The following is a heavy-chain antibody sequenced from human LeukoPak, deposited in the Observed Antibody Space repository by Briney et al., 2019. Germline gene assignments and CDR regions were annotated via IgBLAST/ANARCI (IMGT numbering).Heavy chain of an antibody. V-gene: IGHV1-18*01. J-gene: IGHJ4*02. CDR2: ISAYNGNT. CDR1: GYTFTSYG. CDR3: ARDLGPYYYDSGGYHYALDY. Sequence: ASVKVSCKAFGYTFTSYGITWVRQAPGQGLEWTGWISAYNGNTNYAQRVQGRITLTTDTSANTAYMELRSLRSDDTAVYYCARDLGPYYYDSGGYHYALDYWGQGTLVTVSS. D-gene: IGHD3-22*01.